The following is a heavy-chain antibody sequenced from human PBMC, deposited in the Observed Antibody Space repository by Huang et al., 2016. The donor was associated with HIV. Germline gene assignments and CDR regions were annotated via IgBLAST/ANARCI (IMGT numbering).Heavy chain of an antibody. CDR3: ASGQRMRESDIVATIPVS. CDR2: INPCKGNT. Sequence: QVHLVQSGPEVKKPGASVKVSCKASGYNFTSRGLHWVRQAPGQRLEWMGYINPCKGNTKDSPKFQDRLTLTRDISANTAYMQLSRLTSEDTAVYYCASGQRMRESDIVATIPVSWGQGALVTVSS. D-gene: IGHD5-12*01. J-gene: IGHJ5*02. V-gene: IGHV1-3*01. CDR1: GYNFTSRG.